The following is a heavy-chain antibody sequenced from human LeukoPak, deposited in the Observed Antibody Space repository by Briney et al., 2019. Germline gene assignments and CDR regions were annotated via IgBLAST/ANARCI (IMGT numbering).Heavy chain of an antibody. V-gene: IGHV4-59*12. D-gene: IGHD5-24*01. CDR2: IYYSGST. J-gene: IGHJ4*02. CDR1: GGSMSSYY. Sequence: SETLSLTCTVSGGSMSSYYWSWIRQPPGKGLEWIGYIYYSGSTKYNPSLKSRVTISVDTSKNQFSLKLSSVTADDTAVYYCARGARAGYNLEPFDYWGQGTLVTVSS. CDR3: ARGARAGYNLEPFDY.